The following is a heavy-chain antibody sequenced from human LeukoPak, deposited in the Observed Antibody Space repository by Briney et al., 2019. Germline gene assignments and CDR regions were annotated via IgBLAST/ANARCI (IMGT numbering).Heavy chain of an antibody. D-gene: IGHD1-14*01. V-gene: IGHV3-49*04. CDR3: TNGLTMNPFDY. J-gene: IGHJ4*02. CDR1: GFTFSDYA. CDR2: IRSKAYGGTT. Sequence: GGSLRLSCTTSGFTFSDYAMSWVRQTPGKGLEWVGFIRSKAYGGTTEYAASVKARFTISRDDSKSIAYLQMNSLRTEDTAFYYCTNGLTMNPFDYWGQGTLVTVSS.